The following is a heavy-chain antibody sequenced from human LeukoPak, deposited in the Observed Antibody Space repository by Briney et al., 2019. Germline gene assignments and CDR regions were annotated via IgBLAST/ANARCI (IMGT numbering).Heavy chain of an antibody. Sequence: PSETLSLTCTVSSFSINSHYDWGWIRQPPGKGLEWIGSIYHSGNSLYNPSLKSRVAISVDMSKNQFSLKLSSVTAADTAVYYCARDRVHSSWYSEVFVPSGGYYYYGMDVWGQGTTVTVSS. CDR1: SFSINSHYD. CDR2: IYHSGNS. CDR3: ARDRVHSSWYSEVFVPSGGYYYYGMDV. D-gene: IGHD6-13*01. V-gene: IGHV4-38-2*02. J-gene: IGHJ6*02.